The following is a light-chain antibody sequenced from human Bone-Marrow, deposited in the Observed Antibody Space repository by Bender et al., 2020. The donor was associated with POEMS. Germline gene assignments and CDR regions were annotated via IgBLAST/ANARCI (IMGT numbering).Light chain of an antibody. J-gene: IGLJ1*01. CDR2: GNS. CDR1: SSNIGAGYD. V-gene: IGLV1-40*01. CDR3: QSYDSSLSADV. Sequence: QRVTISCTGSSSNIGAGYDVHWYQQLPTAAPKLLISGNSNRPSGVPDRFSGSKSGSSASLAITGLQAEDEADYYCQSYDSSLSADVFGTGTKVTVL.